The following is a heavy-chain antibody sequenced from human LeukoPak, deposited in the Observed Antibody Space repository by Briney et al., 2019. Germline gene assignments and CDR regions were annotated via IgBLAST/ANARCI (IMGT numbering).Heavy chain of an antibody. CDR3: ARGPNTIFGVVINFDY. CDR1: GGSISSYY. J-gene: IGHJ4*02. D-gene: IGHD3-3*01. V-gene: IGHV4-59*01. Sequence: PSGTLSLTCTVSGGSISSYYWSWIRQPPGKGLEWIGYIYYSGSTNYNPSLKSRVTISVDTSKNQFSLKLSSVTAADTAVYYCARGPNTIFGVVINFDYWGQGTLVTVSS. CDR2: IYYSGST.